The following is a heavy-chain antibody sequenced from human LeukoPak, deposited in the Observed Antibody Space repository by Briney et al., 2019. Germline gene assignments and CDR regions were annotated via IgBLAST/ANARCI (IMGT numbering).Heavy chain of an antibody. CDR1: ELTFSAYA. Sequence: GGSLRLSCVGSELTFSAYAMSWVRQTPGKGLEWVSGISGNGANTDSADSVEGRFTISRDNSKDTLHLEMTNLRAEDAAVYYCVARNGYHYAFDYWGQGTQVVVSS. V-gene: IGHV3-23*01. J-gene: IGHJ4*02. CDR3: VARNGYHYAFDY. CDR2: ISGNGANT. D-gene: IGHD3-10*01.